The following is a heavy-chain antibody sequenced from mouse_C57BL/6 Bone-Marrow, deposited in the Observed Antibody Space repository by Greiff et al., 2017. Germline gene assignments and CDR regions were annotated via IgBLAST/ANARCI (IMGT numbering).Heavy chain of an antibody. CDR1: GYTFTSYW. V-gene: IGHV1-50*01. CDR3: ASDYYYCGSGYCAMDY. J-gene: IGHJ4*01. D-gene: IGHD1-1*01. Sequence: QVQLQQPGAELVKPGASVKLSCKASGYTFTSYWMQWVKQRPGQGLEWIGEIDPSDSYTNYNQKFKGKATLTVDTSTSTAYMQLSSLTSEDSAVYYCASDYYYCGSGYCAMDYWGQGTSVTVSS. CDR2: IDPSDSYT.